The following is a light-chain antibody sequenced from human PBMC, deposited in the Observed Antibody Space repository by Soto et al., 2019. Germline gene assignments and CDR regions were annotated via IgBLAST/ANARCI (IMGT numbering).Light chain of an antibody. V-gene: IGKV3-20*01. Sequence: EIVLTQSPGTLSLSPGERATLSCRASQSVSSSYLAWYQQKPGQAPRLLIYGASSRATGIPDRCSSSGSVTDFTLTISRLEPEDFAVYYCQQYGISPGTFGQGTKLEIK. J-gene: IGKJ2*02. CDR1: QSVSSSY. CDR2: GAS. CDR3: QQYGISPGT.